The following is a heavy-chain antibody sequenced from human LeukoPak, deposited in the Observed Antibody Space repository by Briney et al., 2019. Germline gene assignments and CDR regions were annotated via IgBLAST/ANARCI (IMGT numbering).Heavy chain of an antibody. CDR1: GFTFSSYS. CDR2: ISSSSSYI. Sequence: GGSLRLSCAASGFTFSSYSMNWVRQAPGKGLEWVSSISSSSSYIYYADSVKGRFTISRDNAKNSLYLQMNSLRAEDTAVYYCAKDWGVVPAAPFDYWGQGTQVTVSS. V-gene: IGHV3-21*04. CDR3: AKDWGVVPAAPFDY. J-gene: IGHJ4*02. D-gene: IGHD2-2*01.